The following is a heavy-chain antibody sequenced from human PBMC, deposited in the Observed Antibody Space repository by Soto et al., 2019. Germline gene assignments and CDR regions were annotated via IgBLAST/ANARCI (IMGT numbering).Heavy chain of an antibody. D-gene: IGHD3-3*01. CDR1: GFTLSSYA. CDR2: ISVSGDFT. CDR3: ARGPTIFGVGVDAFDI. J-gene: IGHJ3*02. V-gene: IGHV3-23*01. Sequence: EVQLLESGGGLVQPGGSLRLSCAASGFTLSSYALSWVRQAPGKGLEWVSGISVSGDFTFYADSVKGRFTISRDNSKNTLYLQMNSLRVEDTAVYYCARGPTIFGVGVDAFDIWGQGTMVTVSS.